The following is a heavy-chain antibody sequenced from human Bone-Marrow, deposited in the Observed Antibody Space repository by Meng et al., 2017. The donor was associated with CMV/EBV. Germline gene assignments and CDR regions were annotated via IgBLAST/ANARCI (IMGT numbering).Heavy chain of an antibody. CDR1: GSWFNRFY. V-gene: IGHV1-2*06. CDR3: TRRPLGSTRPFDY. Sequence: CKPSGSWFNRFYIVWVRQAPGQGLEWMGHINPKSADTNYAQKFAGRVSMTRDTSIATVYMELSSLRSDDTALYYCTRRPLGSTRPFDYWGQGTLVTVSS. J-gene: IGHJ4*02. D-gene: IGHD7-27*01. CDR2: INPKSADT.